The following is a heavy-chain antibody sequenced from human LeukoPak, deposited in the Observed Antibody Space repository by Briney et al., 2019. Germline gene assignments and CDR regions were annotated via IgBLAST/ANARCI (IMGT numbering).Heavy chain of an antibody. CDR2: LSYTGSA. CDR1: GGSMNSSNYY. J-gene: IGHJ4*02. D-gene: IGHD6-19*01. Sequence: SETLSLTCSVSGGSMNSSNYYWGWIRQPPGKGLEWLGSLSYTGSAYYNPSLKSRVTISVDTSKKQFSLKVTSVTAADTAVYFCAREASGWYNFWGQGILVTVSS. CDR3: AREASGWYNF. V-gene: IGHV4-39*07.